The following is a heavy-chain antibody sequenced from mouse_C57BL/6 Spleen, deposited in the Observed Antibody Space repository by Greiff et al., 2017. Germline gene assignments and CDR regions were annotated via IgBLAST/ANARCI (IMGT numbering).Heavy chain of an antibody. CDR1: GYSITSGYY. Sequence: EVQLVESGPGLVKPSQSLSLTCSVTGYSITSGYYWNWIRQFPGNKLEWMGYISYDGSNNYNPSLKNRISITRDTSKNQFFLKLNSVTTEDTATYYCARGPYGLGYFDVWGTGTTVTVSS. J-gene: IGHJ1*03. CDR3: ARGPYGLGYFDV. V-gene: IGHV3-6*01. CDR2: ISYDGSN. D-gene: IGHD1-2*01.